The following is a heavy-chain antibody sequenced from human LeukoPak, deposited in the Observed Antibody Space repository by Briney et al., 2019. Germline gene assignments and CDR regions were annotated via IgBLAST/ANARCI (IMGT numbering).Heavy chain of an antibody. CDR3: ARVGYDSSGPDAFDI. D-gene: IGHD3-22*01. Sequence: SETLSLTCAVYGGSFSGYYWSWTRQPPGKGLEWIGEINHSGSTNYNPSLKSRVTISVDTSKNQFSLKLSSVTAADTAVYYCARVGYDSSGPDAFDIWGQGTMVTVSS. J-gene: IGHJ3*02. CDR1: GGSFSGYY. CDR2: INHSGST. V-gene: IGHV4-34*01.